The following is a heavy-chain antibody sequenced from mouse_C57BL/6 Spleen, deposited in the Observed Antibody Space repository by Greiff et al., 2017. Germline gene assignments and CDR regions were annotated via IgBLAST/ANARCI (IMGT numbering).Heavy chain of an antibody. Sequence: QVQLKESGAELVKPGASVKMSCKASGYTFTTYPIEWMKQTHGKSLEWIGHFHPYNDDTKYNEKFKGKATLTEDKSSSTVYLELSRLTSDDSAVYCCATCDYPFAYWGQGTLVTVSA. D-gene: IGHD5-5*01. CDR3: ATCDYPFAY. CDR1: GYTFTTYP. CDR2: FHPYNDDT. J-gene: IGHJ3*01. V-gene: IGHV1-47*01.